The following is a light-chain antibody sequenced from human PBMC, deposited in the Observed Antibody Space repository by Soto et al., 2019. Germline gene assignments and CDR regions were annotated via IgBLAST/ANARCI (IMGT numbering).Light chain of an antibody. V-gene: IGKV3-20*01. J-gene: IGKJ1*01. Sequence: EIVLTQSPDTLPLSPGERATLSCRASQSVSSSFLAWYQQNPGQAPRLLIYGASSRATGIPDRFSGSGSGADFTLSISRLEPEDFAVYYCQQYSSSPETFGQGTKV. CDR2: GAS. CDR3: QQYSSSPET. CDR1: QSVSSSF.